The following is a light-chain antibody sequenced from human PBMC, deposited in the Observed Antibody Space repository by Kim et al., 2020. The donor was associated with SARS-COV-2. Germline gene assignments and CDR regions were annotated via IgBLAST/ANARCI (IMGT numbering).Light chain of an antibody. V-gene: IGKV3-15*01. CDR3: QQYNNLPPRTT. CDR2: GAS. Sequence: EIVMTQSPATLSVSPGERATLSCSASQSVSSYLAWYQQKTGQAPRLLIYGASTRATGIPARFSGSASGTEFTLTISSLQSEDFAVYYCQQYNNLPPRTTFGGGTKVDIK. J-gene: IGKJ4*01. CDR1: QSVSSY.